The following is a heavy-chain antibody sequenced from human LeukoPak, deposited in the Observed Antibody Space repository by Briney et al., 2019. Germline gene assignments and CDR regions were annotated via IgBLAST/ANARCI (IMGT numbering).Heavy chain of an antibody. CDR3: AKDREFLSYCSGGSCYSDY. V-gene: IGHV3-23*01. CDR2: ISGSGGST. Sequence: GGSLRLSCAASGFTFSSYAMSWVRQAPGKGLEWVSVISGSGGSTYYADSVKGRFTISRDNSKYTLYLQMNSLRAEDTAVYYCAKDREFLSYCSGGSCYSDYWGQGTLVTVSS. CDR1: GFTFSSYA. J-gene: IGHJ4*02. D-gene: IGHD2-15*01.